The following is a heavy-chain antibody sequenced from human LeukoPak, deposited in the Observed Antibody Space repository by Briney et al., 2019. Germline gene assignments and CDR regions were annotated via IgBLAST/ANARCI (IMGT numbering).Heavy chain of an antibody. CDR1: GGSISSGSYY. Sequence: PSQTLSLTCTVSGGSISSGSYYWGWIRQPPGKGLEWIGSIYYSGSTYYNPSLKSRVTISVDTSKNQFSLKLSSVTAADTAVYYCARDFGHYDILTGYEYYFDYWGQGTLVTVSS. D-gene: IGHD3-9*01. CDR2: IYYSGST. CDR3: ARDFGHYDILTGYEYYFDY. V-gene: IGHV4-39*07. J-gene: IGHJ4*02.